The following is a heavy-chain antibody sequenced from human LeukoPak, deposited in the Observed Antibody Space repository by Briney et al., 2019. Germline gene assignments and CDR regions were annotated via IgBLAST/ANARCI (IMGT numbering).Heavy chain of an antibody. J-gene: IGHJ6*02. V-gene: IGHV3-7*03. CDR1: GFRFTGYW. CDR3: AEDTNWNYDGMDV. Sequence: GGSLSLSCAASGFRFTGYWMSWVRQAPGKGLEWVANIKQDGSEKYYVGSVKGRFTISRDNAKNSLYLQMNSLRAEDTALYYCAEDTNWNYDGMDVWGQGTTVTVSS. CDR2: IKQDGSEK. D-gene: IGHD1-20*01.